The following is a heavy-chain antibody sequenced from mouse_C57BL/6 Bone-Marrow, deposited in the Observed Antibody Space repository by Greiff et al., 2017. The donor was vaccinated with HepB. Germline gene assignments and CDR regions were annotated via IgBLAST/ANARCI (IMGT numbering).Heavy chain of an antibody. CDR2: SRNKANDYTT. CDR1: GFTFSDFY. CDR3: ARDAHGSSYYFDY. J-gene: IGHJ2*01. V-gene: IGHV7-1*01. D-gene: IGHD1-1*01. Sequence: EVKLVESGGGLVQSGRSLRLSCATSGFTFSDFYMEWVRQAPGKGLEWIAASRNKANDYTTEYSASVKGRFIVSRDTSQSILYLQMNALRAEDTAIYYCARDAHGSSYYFDYWGQGTTLTVSS.